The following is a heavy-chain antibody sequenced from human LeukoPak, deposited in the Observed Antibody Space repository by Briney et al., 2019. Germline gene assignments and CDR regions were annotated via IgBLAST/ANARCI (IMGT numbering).Heavy chain of an antibody. CDR3: ARGARGGGGVTSSSWYTRYYYYGMDV. Sequence: PGGSLRLSCAASGFTFSSYSMNWVRQAPGKGLEWVSYISSSSSTIYYADSVKGRFTISRDNAKSSLYLQMNSLRAEDTAVYYCARGARGGGGVTSSSWYTRYYYYGMDVWGQGTTVTVSS. CDR2: ISSSSSTI. CDR1: GFTFSSYS. V-gene: IGHV3-48*04. D-gene: IGHD6-13*01. J-gene: IGHJ6*02.